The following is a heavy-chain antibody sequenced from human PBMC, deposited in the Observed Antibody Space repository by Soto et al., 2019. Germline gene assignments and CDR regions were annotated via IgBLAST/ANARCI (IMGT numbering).Heavy chain of an antibody. D-gene: IGHD2-15*01. J-gene: IGHJ5*02. CDR3: ARQSVVVAASWFDT. V-gene: IGHV4-59*08. CDR2: IYYSGST. CDR1: GGSISSYY. Sequence: SETLSLTCTVSGGSISSYYWSWIRQPPGKGLEWIGYIYYSGSTNYNPSLKSRVTISVDTSKNQFSLKLSSVTAADTAVYYCARQSVVVAASWFDTWGQGTLVTVYS.